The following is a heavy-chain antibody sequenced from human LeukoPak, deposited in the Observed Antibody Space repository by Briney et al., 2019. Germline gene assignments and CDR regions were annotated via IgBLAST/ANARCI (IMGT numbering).Heavy chain of an antibody. CDR2: IYYSGSA. CDR3: ARSAGSGYSYGYDAFDI. D-gene: IGHD5-18*01. J-gene: IGHJ3*02. CDR1: GGSISSYY. Sequence: SETLSLTCTVSGGSISSYYWSWIRQPPGKGLEWIGYIYYSGSANYNPSLKSRVTISVDTSKNQFSLKLSSETAADTAVYYCARSAGSGYSYGYDAFDIWGQGTMVTVSS. V-gene: IGHV4-59*01.